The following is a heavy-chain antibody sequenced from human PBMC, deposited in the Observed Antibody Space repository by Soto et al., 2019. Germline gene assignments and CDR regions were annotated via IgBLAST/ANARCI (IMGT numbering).Heavy chain of an antibody. J-gene: IGHJ5*02. V-gene: IGHV4-31*03. Sequence: SETLSLTCTVSGGSIISGGYYWSWIRQHPGKGLEWIGYIYYSGSTYYNPSLKSRVTISVDTSKNQFSLKLSSVTAADTAVYYCARDRGTMVPIHPTFWWFDPWGQGTLVTVSS. CDR2: IYYSGST. CDR1: GGSIISGGYY. CDR3: ARDRGTMVPIHPTFWWFDP. D-gene: IGHD3-10*01.